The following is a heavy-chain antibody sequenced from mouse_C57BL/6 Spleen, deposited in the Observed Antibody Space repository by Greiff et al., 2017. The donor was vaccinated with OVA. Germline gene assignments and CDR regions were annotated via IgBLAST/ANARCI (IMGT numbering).Heavy chain of an antibody. V-gene: IGHV1-22*01. CDR2: INPNNGGT. D-gene: IGHD2-5*01. CDR1: GYTFTDYN. CDR3: ARRGYSNYTAWFAY. Sequence: VQLQQSGPELVKPGASVKMSCKASGYTFTDYNMHWVKQSHGKSLEWIGYINPNNGGTSYNQKCKGKATLTVNKSSSTAYMELRSLTSEDSAVYYCARRGYSNYTAWFAYWGQGTLVTVSA. J-gene: IGHJ3*01.